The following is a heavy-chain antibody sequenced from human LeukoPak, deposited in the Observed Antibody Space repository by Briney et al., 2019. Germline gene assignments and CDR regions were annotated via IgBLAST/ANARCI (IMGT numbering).Heavy chain of an antibody. CDR3: ARLATPSTMAARGRSWFES. CDR1: GGSISISSYY. V-gene: IGHV4-39*07. CDR2: IYYSGST. J-gene: IGHJ5*01. Sequence: SETLSLTCPVSGGSISISSYYWGWIRQPPGKGLEWIGSIYYSGSTSYNPSLKSPVTISVDTSKNQFSLKLSSVTAADTAVYYCARLATPSTMAARGRSWFESWGQGTLVTVSS. D-gene: IGHD6-6*01.